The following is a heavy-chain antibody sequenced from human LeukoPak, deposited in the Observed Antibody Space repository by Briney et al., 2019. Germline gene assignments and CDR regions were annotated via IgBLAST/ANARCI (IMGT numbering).Heavy chain of an antibody. Sequence: GGSLRLSCAASGFTFSSYEMNWVRQAPGKGLEWVSYISSSGSTIYYADSVKGRFTISRDNAKNSLYLQMNSLRAEDTAVYYWASLPRYDSSGYYYEDYFDYWGQGTLVTVSS. CDR3: ASLPRYDSSGYYYEDYFDY. D-gene: IGHD3-22*01. CDR2: ISSSGSTI. J-gene: IGHJ4*02. V-gene: IGHV3-48*03. CDR1: GFTFSSYE.